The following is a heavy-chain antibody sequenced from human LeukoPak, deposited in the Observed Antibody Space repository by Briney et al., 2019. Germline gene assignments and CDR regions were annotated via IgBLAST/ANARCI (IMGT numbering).Heavy chain of an antibody. D-gene: IGHD4-11*01. V-gene: IGHV1-46*01. CDR3: ARGRLWFDP. CDR2: INPSGGST. CDR1: GYTFTSYY. Sequence: GASVKVSCKASGYTFTSYYMHWVRQAPGQGLEWMGIINPSGGSTSYAQKFQGRVTITADESTSTAYMKLSSLRSEDTAVYYCARGRLWFDPWGQGTLVTVSS. J-gene: IGHJ5*02.